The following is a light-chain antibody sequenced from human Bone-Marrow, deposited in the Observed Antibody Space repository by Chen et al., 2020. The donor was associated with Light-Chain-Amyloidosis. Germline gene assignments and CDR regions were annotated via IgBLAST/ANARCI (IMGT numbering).Light chain of an antibody. CDR3: SSYTITNTLV. V-gene: IGLV2-14*01. CDR1: SSDVGGDNH. CDR2: EVT. Sequence: QSALTQPAFLSGSPGQSIPIPCPGTSSDVGGDNHVSWYQQHPDKAPKLMIYEVTNRPSWVPDRFSGSKSDNTASLTISGLQTEDEADYFCSSYTITNTLVFGSGTRVTVL. J-gene: IGLJ1*01.